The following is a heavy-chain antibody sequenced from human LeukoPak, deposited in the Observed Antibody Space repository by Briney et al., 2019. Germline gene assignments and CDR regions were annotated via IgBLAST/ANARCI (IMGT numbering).Heavy chain of an antibody. V-gene: IGHV3-33*01. J-gene: IGHJ4*02. CDR3: ASRSPALDY. CDR1: GFTFSSYG. D-gene: IGHD2-2*01. CDR2: IWYDGSNK. Sequence: PGGSLRLSCAASGFTFSSYGMHWVRQAPGKGLEWVAVIWYDGSNKYYADSVKGRFTISRDNSKNTLYLQMNNLRADDTAVYYCASRSPALDYWGQGTLVTVSS.